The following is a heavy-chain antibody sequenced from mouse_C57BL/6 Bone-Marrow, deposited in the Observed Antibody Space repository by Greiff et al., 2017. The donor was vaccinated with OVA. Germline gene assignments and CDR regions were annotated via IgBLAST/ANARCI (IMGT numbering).Heavy chain of an antibody. Sequence: EVQRVESGGGLVQPGGSLKLSCAASGFTFSDYYMYWVRQTPEKRLEWVAYISNGGGSTYYPDTVKGRFTISRDNAKNTLYLQMSRLKSEDTAMYYCARHGVGRGFAYWGQGTLVTVSA. V-gene: IGHV5-12*01. J-gene: IGHJ3*01. CDR2: ISNGGGST. CDR1: GFTFSDYY. CDR3: ARHGVGRGFAY.